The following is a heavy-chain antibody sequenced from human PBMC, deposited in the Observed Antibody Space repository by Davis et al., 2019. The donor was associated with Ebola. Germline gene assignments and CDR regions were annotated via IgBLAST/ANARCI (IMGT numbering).Heavy chain of an antibody. CDR2: IKQDGSEK. CDR1: GFTVSSNY. CDR3: ARDLGNYGMDV. J-gene: IGHJ6*02. V-gene: IGHV3-7*01. D-gene: IGHD7-27*01. Sequence: GGSLRLSCAASGFTVSSNYMSWVRQAPRKGLEWVANIKQDGSEKYYVDSVKGRFTISRDNAKNSLYLQMNSLRAEDTAVYYCARDLGNYGMDVWGQGTTVTVSS.